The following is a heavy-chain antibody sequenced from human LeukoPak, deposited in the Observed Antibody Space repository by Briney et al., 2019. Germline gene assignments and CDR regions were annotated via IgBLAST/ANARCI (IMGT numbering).Heavy chain of an antibody. V-gene: IGHV3-21*01. Sequence: GGSLRLSCAASGFTFSSYSMNWVRQAPGKGLEWVSSISSGSTYVYYADSVQGRFTISRDNAQSSTYLQMNSLRAEDTAVYYCGRVGGRSKAAKGDAFDIWGQGTMVVVSS. D-gene: IGHD6-6*01. CDR1: GFTFSSYS. J-gene: IGHJ3*02. CDR2: ISSGSTYV. CDR3: GRVGGRSKAAKGDAFDI.